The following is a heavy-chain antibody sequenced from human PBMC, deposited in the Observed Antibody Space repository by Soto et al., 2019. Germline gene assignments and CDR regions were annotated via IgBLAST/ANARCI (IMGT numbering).Heavy chain of an antibody. D-gene: IGHD3-10*01. CDR2: ISSSSSYI. J-gene: IGHJ2*01. CDR3: ARDAGINWYFDL. CDR1: GFTFSSYS. V-gene: IGHV3-21*01. Sequence: EVQLVESGGGLVKPGGSLRLSCAASGFTFSSYSMNWVRQAPGKGLEWVSSISSSSSYIYYADSVKGRFTISRDNAKNSLYLQMNRLRAEDTAVYYCARDAGINWYFDLWGRGTLVTVSS.